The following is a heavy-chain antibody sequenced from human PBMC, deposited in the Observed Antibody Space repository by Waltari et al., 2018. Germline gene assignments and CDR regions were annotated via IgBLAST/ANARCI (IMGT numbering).Heavy chain of an antibody. J-gene: IGHJ4*02. Sequence: DVQLVESGGGIGQPGGARRLSCVACGSSFSHYCMHWVRQDPEKGLVWVAHVNHDGTHTTYADSVKGRFTVSRDNAKNTVYLQMNSLRADDTAVYFCARDTPGDGIDYWGQGTLVTVSS. CDR1: GSSFSHYC. V-gene: IGHV3-74*01. CDR3: ARDTPGDGIDY. CDR2: VNHDGTHT. D-gene: IGHD7-27*01.